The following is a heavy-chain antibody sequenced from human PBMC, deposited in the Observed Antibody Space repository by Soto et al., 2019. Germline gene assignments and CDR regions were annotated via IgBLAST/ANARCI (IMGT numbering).Heavy chain of an antibody. J-gene: IGHJ4*02. Sequence: SETLCLTYAVSGGSISSGGYSWSWIRQPPGKGLEWIGYIYHSGSTYYNPSLKSRVTISVDRSKNQFSLKLSSVTAADTAVYYCAAGGGLPRYYWGQGTLVTSPQ. CDR3: AAGGGLPRYY. D-gene: IGHD5-12*01. V-gene: IGHV4-30-2*01. CDR2: IYHSGST. CDR1: GGSISSGGYS.